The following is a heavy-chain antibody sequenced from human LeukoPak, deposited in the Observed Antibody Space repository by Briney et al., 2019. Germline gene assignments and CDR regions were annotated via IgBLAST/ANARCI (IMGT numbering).Heavy chain of an antibody. J-gene: IGHJ4*02. CDR1: GGSFSGYY. CDR3: ARASGQWLVRRHDY. V-gene: IGHV4-34*01. CDR2: INHSGST. Sequence: SETLSLTCAVYGGSFSGYYWSWIRQPPGKGLEWIGEINHSGSTNYNPSHKSRVTISVDTSKNQFSLKLSSVTAADTAVYYCARASGQWLVRRHDYWGQGTLVTVSS. D-gene: IGHD6-19*01.